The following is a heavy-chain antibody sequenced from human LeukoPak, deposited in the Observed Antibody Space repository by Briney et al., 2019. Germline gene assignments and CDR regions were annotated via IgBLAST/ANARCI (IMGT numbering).Heavy chain of an antibody. CDR3: ARGPVRLGPIYYMDV. V-gene: IGHV3-7*01. J-gene: IGHJ6*03. CDR2: IKQDGSEK. CDR1: GFTFSSYW. Sequence: GGSLRLSCAASGFTFSSYWMSWVRQAPGKGLEWVANIKQDGSEKYYVDSVKGRFTISRDNAKNSLYLQMNSLRAEDTAVYYCARGPVRLGPIYYMDVWGKETTVTVSS. D-gene: IGHD1-14*01.